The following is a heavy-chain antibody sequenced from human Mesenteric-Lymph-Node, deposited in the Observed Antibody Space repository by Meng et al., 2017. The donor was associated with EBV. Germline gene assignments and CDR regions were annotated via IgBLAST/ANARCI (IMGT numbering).Heavy chain of an antibody. D-gene: IGHD3-22*01. J-gene: IGHJ4*02. Sequence: VQLLQSGAEVKAPGASVKVSCKTSGGSFSNFGTSWVRQAPGQGLEWIGGIIPIFGTRKYAQKFQGRVTVTADESTTTAYMELSSLTSDDTAVYYCAREGGGEYDSSSYRPYYFDYWGQGSLVTVSS. CDR2: IIPIFGTR. CDR3: AREGGGEYDSSSYRPYYFDY. V-gene: IGHV1-69*01. CDR1: GGSFSNFG.